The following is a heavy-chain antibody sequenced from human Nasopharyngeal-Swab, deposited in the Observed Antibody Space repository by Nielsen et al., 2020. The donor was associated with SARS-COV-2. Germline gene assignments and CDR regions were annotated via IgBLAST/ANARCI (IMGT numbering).Heavy chain of an antibody. Sequence: SETLSLTCTVSGGSISSGDYYWGWIRQPPGKGLEWIGSFHYSGTTNYNPSLKSRVTISVDTSKNQFSLKLTSVTAADTAVYYCARFYITGTTPSDFYGMDVWGQGTTVTVSS. CDR3: ARFYITGTTPSDFYGMDV. D-gene: IGHD1-7*01. CDR2: FHYSGTT. CDR1: GGSISSGDYY. V-gene: IGHV4-39*07. J-gene: IGHJ6*02.